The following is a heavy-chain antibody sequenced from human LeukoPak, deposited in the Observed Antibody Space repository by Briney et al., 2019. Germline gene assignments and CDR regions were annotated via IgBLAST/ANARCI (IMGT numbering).Heavy chain of an antibody. V-gene: IGHV1-18*01. Sequence: ASVKVSCKASGYTFTSYGISWVRQAPGQGLEWMGWISAYNGNTNYAQKLQGRVTMTTDTSTSTAYMELRSLRSDDTAVYYCARVGGGDYDLYWFGPWGQGTLVTVSS. CDR2: ISAYNGNT. CDR1: GYTFTSYG. CDR3: ARVGGGDYDLYWFGP. J-gene: IGHJ5*02. D-gene: IGHD4-17*01.